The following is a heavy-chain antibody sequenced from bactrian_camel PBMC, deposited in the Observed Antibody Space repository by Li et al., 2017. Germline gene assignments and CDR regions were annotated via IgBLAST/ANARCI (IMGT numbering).Heavy chain of an antibody. D-gene: IGHD2*01. J-gene: IGHJ6*01. CDR1: GFTFSTYA. V-gene: IGHV3S31*01. CDR2: IGSGGGNT. Sequence: VQLVESGGGLVQPGGSLRLSCAASGFTFSTYAMTWVRQAPGKGLEWVSTIGSGGGNTYYADSVKGRFTISRDNAKNTLYLQLNSLQTEDTAMYYCAKARDTVGTFISGFGYWGQGTQVTVS. CDR3: AKARDTVGTFISGFGY.